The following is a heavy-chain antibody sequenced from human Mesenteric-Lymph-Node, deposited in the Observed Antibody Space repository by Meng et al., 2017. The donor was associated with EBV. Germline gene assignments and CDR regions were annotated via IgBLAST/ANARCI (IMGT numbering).Heavy chain of an antibody. CDR3: ASRGYSDGWTFDS. D-gene: IGHD5-18*01. Sequence: QVQLQESGPGLVKPSHTLSLTCSVSGGSVSSAGYYWNWIRQPPGKGLEWIGYMYYSGSIYYNPSLKSRVTISVDTSKNQFSLKLSSVTAADTAVYYCASRGYSDGWTFDSWGQGTLVTVSS. CDR1: GGSVSSAGYY. V-gene: IGHV4-30-4*01. CDR2: MYYSGSI. J-gene: IGHJ4*02.